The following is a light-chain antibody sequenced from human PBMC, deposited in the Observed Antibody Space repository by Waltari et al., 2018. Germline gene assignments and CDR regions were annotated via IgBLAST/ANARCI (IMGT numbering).Light chain of an antibody. CDR3: QMHVRLPVT. CDR1: QSVGRS. V-gene: IGKV3-20*01. CDR2: DTS. J-gene: IGKJ1*01. Sequence: LTQSPGTLSLSPGERATLSCRASQSVGRSLAWYQRKPGQAPRLLIYDTSNRATGIPERFSGSGSGTDFSLTISRLEPEDFAVYYCQMHVRLPVTFGQGTKVEIK.